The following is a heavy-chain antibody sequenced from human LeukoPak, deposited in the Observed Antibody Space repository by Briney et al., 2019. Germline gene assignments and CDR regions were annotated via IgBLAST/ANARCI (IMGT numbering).Heavy chain of an antibody. D-gene: IGHD3-9*01. Sequence: PGGSLRLSCAASGFTFSNYAMSWVRQAPGKGLEWVSTISGSGGGTYYADSVQGRFTVSRDNSKNTLYLQMNSLRADDTAVYYCARGDILTGSYFDYWGQGTLVTVSS. CDR1: GFTFSNYA. V-gene: IGHV3-23*01. J-gene: IGHJ4*02. CDR2: ISGSGGGT. CDR3: ARGDILTGSYFDY.